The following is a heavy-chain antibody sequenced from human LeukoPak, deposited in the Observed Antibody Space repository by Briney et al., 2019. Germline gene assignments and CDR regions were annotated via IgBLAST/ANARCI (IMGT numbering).Heavy chain of an antibody. J-gene: IGHJ4*02. CDR2: MNPNSGNT. CDR3: ARGQIAAAGTNDY. Sequence: ASVKVSCKASGYTFTSYDINWVRPATGQGLEWMGWMNPNSGNTGYAQKFQGRVTMTRNTSISTAYMELSSQRSEDTAVYYCARGQIAAAGTNDYWGQGTLVTVSS. CDR1: GYTFTSYD. D-gene: IGHD6-13*01. V-gene: IGHV1-8*01.